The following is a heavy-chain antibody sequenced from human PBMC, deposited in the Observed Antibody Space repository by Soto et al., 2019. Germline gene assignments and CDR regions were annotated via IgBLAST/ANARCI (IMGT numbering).Heavy chain of an antibody. CDR2: INAGNGNT. Sequence: ASVKVSCKASGYTFTSYAMHWVRQAPGQRLEWMGWINAGNGNTKYSQKFQGRFTISRDNAKNTLYLQMNSLTAVDTAVYYCARGTPTDFDYWGQGTLVTVSS. CDR1: GYTFTSYA. J-gene: IGHJ4*02. CDR3: ARGTPTDFDY. V-gene: IGHV1-3*01.